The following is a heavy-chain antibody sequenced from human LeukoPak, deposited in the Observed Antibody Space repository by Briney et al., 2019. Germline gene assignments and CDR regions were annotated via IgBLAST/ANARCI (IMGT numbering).Heavy chain of an antibody. CDR3: ARGSSAYYDYDY. Sequence: SETLSLTCTVSGGSISSGGYYWSWIRQHPRKGLEWIGYIYYSGSTYYNPSLKSRVTISVDTSKNQFSLELSSVTAADTAVYYCARGSSAYYDYDYWGQGTLVTVSS. V-gene: IGHV4-31*03. CDR1: GGSISSGGYY. J-gene: IGHJ4*02. CDR2: IYYSGST. D-gene: IGHD3-3*01.